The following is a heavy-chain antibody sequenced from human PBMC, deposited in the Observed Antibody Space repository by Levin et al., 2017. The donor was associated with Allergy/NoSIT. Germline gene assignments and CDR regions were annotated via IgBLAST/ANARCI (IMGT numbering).Heavy chain of an antibody. D-gene: IGHD3-10*01. CDR3: ASSRGGYFVSGSYYSRFDY. CDR2: IWNDENNE. Sequence: GGSLRLSCAASGFTFNNYGMHWVRQAPGKGLEWVAVIWNDENNEYYADSVKGRFTISRDNSKNTLYLHMNSLRAEDTAVYYCASSRGGYFVSGSYYSRFDYWGQGTLVTVSS. J-gene: IGHJ4*02. V-gene: IGHV3-33*01. CDR1: GFTFNNYG.